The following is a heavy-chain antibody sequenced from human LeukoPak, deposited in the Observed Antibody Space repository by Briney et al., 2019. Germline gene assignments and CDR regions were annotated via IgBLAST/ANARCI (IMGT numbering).Heavy chain of an antibody. J-gene: IGHJ4*02. D-gene: IGHD3-22*01. CDR3: ARRDDSSGYYFRYWFDY. CDR2: IYWSDAK. CDR1: GFSLSTNGVG. V-gene: IGHV2-5*01. Sequence: SGPTLVKPTQTLTLTCTVSGFSLSTNGVGVGWIRQPPGKALEWLAVIYWSDAKVYSPSLKSRLYITKDTSKNQVVLTMTNMDPVDTATYYCARRDDSSGYYFRYWFDYWGQGTLVTVSS.